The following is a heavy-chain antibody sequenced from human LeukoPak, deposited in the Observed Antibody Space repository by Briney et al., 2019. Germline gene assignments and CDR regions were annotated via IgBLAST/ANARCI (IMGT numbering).Heavy chain of an antibody. CDR1: GGSISSSSYY. CDR3: ARPNTGIAAAGDDAFDI. J-gene: IGHJ3*02. CDR2: IYYSGST. Sequence: SETLSLTCPVSGGSISSSSYYWGWIRPPPGKGLEGIGSIYYSGSTYYNPSLKSRVTISVDTSKNQFSLKLSSVTAADTAVYYCARPNTGIAAAGDDAFDIWGQGTMVTVSS. V-gene: IGHV4-39*01. D-gene: IGHD6-13*01.